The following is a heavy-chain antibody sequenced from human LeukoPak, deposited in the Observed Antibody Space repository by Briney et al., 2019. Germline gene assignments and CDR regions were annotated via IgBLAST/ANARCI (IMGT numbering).Heavy chain of an antibody. V-gene: IGHV3-7*03. D-gene: IGHD2-15*01. CDR2: IKQDGSEK. Sequence: PGGSLRLSCAASGFTFSSYWMSWVRQAPGKGLEWVANIKQDGSEKYYVDSVKGRFTISRDNSKNTLYLLMNSLIPEDTAVYYCAREVVSIPSYFDSWGQGTLVTVSS. CDR1: GFTFSSYW. CDR3: AREVVSIPSYFDS. J-gene: IGHJ4*02.